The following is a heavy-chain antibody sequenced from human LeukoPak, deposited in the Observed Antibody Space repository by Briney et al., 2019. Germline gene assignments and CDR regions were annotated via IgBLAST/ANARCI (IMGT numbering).Heavy chain of an antibody. CDR2: MNPNSGNT. J-gene: IGHJ6*03. CDR1: GYTFTSYD. D-gene: IGHD3-3*01. CDR3: ARAGLYDFWSGYSTAYYYYMDV. V-gene: IGHV1-8*03. Sequence: ASVKVSCKASGYTFTSYDINWVRQAAGQGLEWMGWMNPNSGNTGYAQKFQGRVTITRNTSISTAYMELSSLRPEDTAVYYCARAGLYDFWSGYSTAYYYYMDVWGKGTAVTVSS.